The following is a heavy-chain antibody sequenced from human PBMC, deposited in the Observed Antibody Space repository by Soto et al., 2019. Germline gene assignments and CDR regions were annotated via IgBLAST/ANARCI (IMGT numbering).Heavy chain of an antibody. Sequence: QVQLVESGGGLVKPGGSLRLSCAASGFTFSDYYMSWIRQAPGKGLEWVSYISSSGSTIYYADSVKGRFTISRDNAKNSLYLQTNSLRAEDTAVYYSARDIRDYGDWNDAFDIWGQGTMVTVSS. CDR2: ISSSGSTI. CDR3: ARDIRDYGDWNDAFDI. CDR1: GFTFSDYY. V-gene: IGHV3-11*01. D-gene: IGHD4-17*01. J-gene: IGHJ3*02.